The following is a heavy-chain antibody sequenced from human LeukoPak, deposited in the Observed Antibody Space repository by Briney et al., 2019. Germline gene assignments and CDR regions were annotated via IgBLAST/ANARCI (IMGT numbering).Heavy chain of an antibody. CDR1: GFTFSSYG. CDR3: AKNFRPIVVVTGLDY. D-gene: IGHD2-21*02. Sequence: GGSLRLSCAASGFTFSSYGMHWVRQAPGKGLEWVAVISYDGSNKYYVDSVKGRFTISRDNSKNTLYLQMNSLRAEDTAVYYCAKNFRPIVVVTGLDYWGQGTLVTVSS. V-gene: IGHV3-30*18. J-gene: IGHJ4*02. CDR2: ISYDGSNK.